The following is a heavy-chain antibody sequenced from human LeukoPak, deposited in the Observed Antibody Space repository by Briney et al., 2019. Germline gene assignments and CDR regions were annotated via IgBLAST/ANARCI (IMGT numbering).Heavy chain of an antibody. CDR3: AFSGAAGRPGPHNYFAS. J-gene: IGHJ4*02. Sequence: GGSLRLSCAASGFTFSSYGMHWVRQAPGKGLEWVAVISYDGSNKYYADSVKGRFTISRDNSKNTLYLQMNSLRAEDTAVYYCAFSGAAGRPGPHNYFASGGRGPLVTVSS. V-gene: IGHV3-30*03. CDR2: ISYDGSNK. D-gene: IGHD1-26*01. CDR1: GFTFSSYG.